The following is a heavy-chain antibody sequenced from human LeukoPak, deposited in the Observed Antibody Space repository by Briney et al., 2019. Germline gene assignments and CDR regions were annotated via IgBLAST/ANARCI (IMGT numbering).Heavy chain of an antibody. Sequence: GGSLRLSCAASGFTFSSYDMHWVRQATGKGXXXXXXXXXAGDTYYPGSVKGRFNNSRENAKNSLYLQMNSLRAGDMAVYYCARGDYGDYALEDYYYGMDVWGQGTTVTVSS. D-gene: IGHD4-17*01. V-gene: IGHV3-13*01. CDR2: XXXAGDT. CDR3: ARGDYGDYALEDYYYGMDV. CDR1: GFTFSSYD. J-gene: IGHJ6*02.